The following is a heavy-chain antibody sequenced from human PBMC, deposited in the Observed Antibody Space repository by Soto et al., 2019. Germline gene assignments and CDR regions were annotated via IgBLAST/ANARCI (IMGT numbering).Heavy chain of an antibody. CDR1: GGSISSYY. V-gene: IGHV4-59*08. CDR2: IYYSGST. CDR3: ARHKSSRYDY. Sequence: SETLSLTCTVSGGSISSYYWSWIRQPPGKGLEWIGFIYYSGSTNYNPSLKSRVTISVDTSKNQFSLKLSSVSAADTAVYYSARHKSSRYDYWGQGTQVTVSS. D-gene: IGHD6-13*01. J-gene: IGHJ4*02.